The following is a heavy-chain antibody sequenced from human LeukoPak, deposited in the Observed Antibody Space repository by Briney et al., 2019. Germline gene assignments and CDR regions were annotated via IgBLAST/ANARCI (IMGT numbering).Heavy chain of an antibody. V-gene: IGHV3-21*01. CDR3: AREDTAMVIPFDY. J-gene: IGHJ4*02. Sequence: GGSLRLSCAASGFTFSSYSMNWVRQAPGKGLELVSSISSSSSYIYYADSVKGRFTISRDNAKNSLYLQMNSLRAEDTAVYYCAREDTAMVIPFDYWGQGTLVTVSS. D-gene: IGHD5-18*01. CDR2: ISSSSSYI. CDR1: GFTFSSYS.